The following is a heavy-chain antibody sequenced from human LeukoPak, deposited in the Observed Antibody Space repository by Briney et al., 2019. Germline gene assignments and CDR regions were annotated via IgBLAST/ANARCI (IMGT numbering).Heavy chain of an antibody. V-gene: IGHV3-21*01. CDR2: IDRSGGYI. CDR3: ARVYGDPGGFDY. D-gene: IGHD4-17*01. J-gene: IGHJ4*02. Sequence: GGSLRLSCAASGFTFSSYSMNWVRQAPGKGLEWVSSIDRSGGYIYYADSVRGRFTISRDNSKNTLYLQMNSLRAEDTAVYYCARVYGDPGGFDYWGQGTLVTVSS. CDR1: GFTFSSYS.